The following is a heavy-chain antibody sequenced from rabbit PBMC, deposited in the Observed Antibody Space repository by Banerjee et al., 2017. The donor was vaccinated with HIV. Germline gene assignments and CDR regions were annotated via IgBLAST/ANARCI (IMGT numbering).Heavy chain of an antibody. CDR1: GFSLNIYE. CDR3: VREGSTWGPDF. Sequence: QSLEESGGDLVKPGASLTLTCTASGFSLNIYEMCWVRQAPGKGLEWIGCIYAGSSGSTYYASWAKGRFTISSNTNQNTVSLQLKSLTAADAATYFCVREGSTWGPDFWGPGTLVTVS. J-gene: IGHJ4*01. V-gene: IGHV1S40*01. CDR2: IYAGSSGST. D-gene: IGHD3-1*01.